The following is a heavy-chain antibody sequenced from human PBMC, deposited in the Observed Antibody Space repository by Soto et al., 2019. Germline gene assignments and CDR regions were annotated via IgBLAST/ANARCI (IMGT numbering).Heavy chain of an antibody. CDR3: ARDDGYYRRHDY. Sequence: QVRLQESGPGLVKPSQTLSLTCTVSGGSISSGDYFWSWVRQPPGKGLEWIGYIYYTGSTSYNPSLKSRITMSVDTSKTQFSLKVSSVTAADTAVYFCARDDGYYRRHDYWGQGTLVTVSS. J-gene: IGHJ4*02. CDR2: IYYTGST. V-gene: IGHV4-30-4*01. CDR1: GGSISSGDYF. D-gene: IGHD3-3*01.